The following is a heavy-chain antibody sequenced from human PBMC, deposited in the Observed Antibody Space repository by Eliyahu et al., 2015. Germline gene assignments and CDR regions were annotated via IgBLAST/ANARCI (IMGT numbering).Heavy chain of an antibody. V-gene: IGHV3-30-3*01. CDR2: XSSDGSNX. D-gene: IGHD5-12*01. CDR3: ARGGGRYSGYDWGRSGLDY. J-gene: IGHJ4*02. Sequence: LEWVAVXSSDGSNXYYADSVKGRFTISRDNSKNTLYLQMNSLRAEDTAVYYCARGGGRYSGYDWGRSGLDYWGQGTLVTVSS.